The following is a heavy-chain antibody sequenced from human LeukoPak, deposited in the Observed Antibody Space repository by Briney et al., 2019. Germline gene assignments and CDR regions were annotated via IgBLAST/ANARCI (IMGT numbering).Heavy chain of an antibody. CDR2: IYLSGDT. CDR3: AKDPHTGIAPGY. J-gene: IGHJ4*02. CDR1: GDSITNSHW. V-gene: IGHV4-4*02. D-gene: IGHD5-18*01. Sequence: SETLSLTCAVSGDSITNSHWWSWVRQPPGKGLEWIGVIYLSGDTDYNPSLKSRVTISIDKSKNQFSLKLTSVTAADTAVYYCAKDPHTGIAPGYWGRGTLVTVSS.